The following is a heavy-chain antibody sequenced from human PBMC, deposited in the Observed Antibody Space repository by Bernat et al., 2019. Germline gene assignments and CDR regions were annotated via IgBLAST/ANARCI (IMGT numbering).Heavy chain of an antibody. V-gene: IGHV4-59*08. CDR2: IYYSGST. CDR3: ASLNDCGSGRYGMHV. D-gene: IGHD3-3*01. Sequence: QVQLQESGPGLVKPSETLSLTCTVSGGSISSYYWSWIRQLPGKGLEWIGYIYYSGSTNYNPSLKSRVTISVDTSKNQFSLKLSSVIAADTAVYYCASLNDCGSGRYGMHVWGQGTTVTVSS. CDR1: GGSISSYY. J-gene: IGHJ6*02.